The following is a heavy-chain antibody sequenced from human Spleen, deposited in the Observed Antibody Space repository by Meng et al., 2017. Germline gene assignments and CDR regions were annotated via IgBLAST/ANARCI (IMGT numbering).Heavy chain of an antibody. V-gene: IGHV1-18*04. CDR1: GYTFPDYW. J-gene: IGHJ4*02. CDR3: ATRGNPYLNC. CDR2: INTYNGKT. Sequence: VELGQSGAEVKKAWATVKVSCKASGYTFPDYWLHWVRRAPGQGLEWLGWINTYNGKTDYAQKFQGRITMTTDTFTSTAYMELRNLRSDDTAVYYCATRGNPYLNCWGQGTLVTVSS.